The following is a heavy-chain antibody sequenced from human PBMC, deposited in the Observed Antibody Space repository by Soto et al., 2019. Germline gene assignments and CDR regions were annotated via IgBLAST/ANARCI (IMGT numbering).Heavy chain of an antibody. CDR1: GGTFSSYA. CDR2: IIPIFGTA. D-gene: IGHD5-18*01. V-gene: IGHV1-69*13. J-gene: IGHJ4*02. CDR3: GACSYGSAQFDY. Sequence: SVKVSCKASGGTFSSYAISWVRQAPGQGLEWMGGIIPIFGTANYAQKFQGRVTITADESTSTAYMELSSLRSEDTAVYYCGACSYGSAQFDYWGQGTLVTVSS.